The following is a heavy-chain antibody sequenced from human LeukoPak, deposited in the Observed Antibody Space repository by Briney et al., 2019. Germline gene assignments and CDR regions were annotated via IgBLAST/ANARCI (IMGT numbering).Heavy chain of an antibody. Sequence: PSETLSLTCTVSGGSISSSSYYWGWIRQPPGKGLEWIGSIYYSGSTYYNPSLKSRVTISVDTSKNQFSLKLSPVTAADTAVYYCARDQNIVVPAAISPHDAFDIWGQGTMVTVSS. CDR2: IYYSGST. V-gene: IGHV4-39*07. D-gene: IGHD2-2*01. CDR1: GGSISSSSYY. J-gene: IGHJ3*02. CDR3: ARDQNIVVPAAISPHDAFDI.